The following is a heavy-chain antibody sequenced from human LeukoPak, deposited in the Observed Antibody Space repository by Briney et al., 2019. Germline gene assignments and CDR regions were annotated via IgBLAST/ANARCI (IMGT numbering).Heavy chain of an antibody. Sequence: TPGGSLRLSCAASGFTFSSYGMNWVRQAPGKGLEWVSSISSSSSYIYYADSVKGRFTISRDNAKNSLYLQMNSLRAEDTAVYYCARDGEQLVNYYYYYYMDVWGKGTTVTISS. J-gene: IGHJ6*03. V-gene: IGHV3-21*01. CDR1: GFTFSSYG. CDR3: ARDGEQLVNYYYYYYMDV. D-gene: IGHD6-13*01. CDR2: ISSSSSYI.